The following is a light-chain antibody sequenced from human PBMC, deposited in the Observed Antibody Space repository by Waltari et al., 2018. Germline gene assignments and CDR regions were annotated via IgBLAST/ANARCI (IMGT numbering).Light chain of an antibody. J-gene: IGKJ2*01. CDR3: QQSSHIPYP. Sequence: DVQMTQSPSSLSAPLADSVTITCRASQNIRTRLIWYQQKPGRAPKVLIYEVSNLQSGVPSRFSGTGSGTDFTLTISSPQPEDSATYYCQQSSHIPYPFGQGTKLEIK. CDR2: EVS. V-gene: IGKV1-39*01. CDR1: QNIRTR.